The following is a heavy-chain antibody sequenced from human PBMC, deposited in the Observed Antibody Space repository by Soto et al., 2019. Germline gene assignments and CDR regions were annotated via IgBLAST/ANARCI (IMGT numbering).Heavy chain of an antibody. V-gene: IGHV3-30*18. J-gene: IGHJ6*02. D-gene: IGHD4-4*01. CDR2: VSFDSKNK. CDR3: AKESVEATYSYYGMDV. Sequence: GGSLRLSCAGSGFSFDSYGMHWVRQAPGKRLEWVATVSFDSKNKYYIDSVEGRFTISRDNSKNMLYLQMNSLRHEDTAVYYCAKESVEATYSYYGMDVWGPGTTVTVSS. CDR1: GFSFDSYG.